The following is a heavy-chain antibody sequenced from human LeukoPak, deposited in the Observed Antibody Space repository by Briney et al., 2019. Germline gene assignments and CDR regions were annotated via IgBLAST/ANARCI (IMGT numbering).Heavy chain of an antibody. V-gene: IGHV4-34*01. D-gene: IGHD6-13*01. CDR3: ASHQQQLARGWFDP. J-gene: IGHJ5*02. CDR1: GGSFSGYY. Sequence: SETLSLTCAVYGGSFSGYYWSWLRQPPGKGLEWIGEINHSGSTNYNPSLKSRVTISVDTSKNQFSPKLSSVTAADTAVYYCASHQQQLARGWFDPWGQGTLVTVSS. CDR2: INHSGST.